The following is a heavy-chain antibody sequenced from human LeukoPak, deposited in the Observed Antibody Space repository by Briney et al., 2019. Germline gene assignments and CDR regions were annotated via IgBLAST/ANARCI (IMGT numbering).Heavy chain of an antibody. D-gene: IGHD3-22*01. J-gene: IGHJ3*02. V-gene: IGHV1-18*01. CDR2: ISAYNGNT. CDR3: ASDGAEGYYDSSGPDAFNI. CDR1: GYTFTSYG. Sequence: ASVKVSCKASGYTFTSYGISWVRQAPGQGLEGMGWISAYNGNTNYAQKLQGRVTMTTDTSTSTAYMELRSLRSDDTAVYYCASDGAEGYYDSSGPDAFNIWGQGTMVTVSS.